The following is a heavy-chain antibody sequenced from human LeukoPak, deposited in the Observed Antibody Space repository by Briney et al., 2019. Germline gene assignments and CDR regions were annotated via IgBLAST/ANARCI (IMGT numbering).Heavy chain of an antibody. CDR3: TTGGLYYDNSGYYSDY. Sequence: PGGSLRLSCAASGFTFSNAWMSWVRQAPGQGLEWVGRIKRKTDGGTTDYAAPVKGRFMISRDDSKYTLYLQMNSLKTEDTAVYYCTTGGLYYDNSGYYSDYWGQGTLVTVSS. D-gene: IGHD3-22*01. V-gene: IGHV3-15*01. CDR1: GFTFSNAW. J-gene: IGHJ4*02. CDR2: IKRKTDGGTT.